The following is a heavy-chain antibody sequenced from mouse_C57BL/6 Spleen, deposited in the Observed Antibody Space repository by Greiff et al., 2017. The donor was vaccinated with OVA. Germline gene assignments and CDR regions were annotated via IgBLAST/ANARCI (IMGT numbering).Heavy chain of an antibody. D-gene: IGHD2-2*01. CDR2: IYPRSGNT. J-gene: IGHJ2*01. V-gene: IGHV1-81*01. CDR1: GYTFTSYG. Sequence: VQLQQSGAELARPGASVKLSCKASGYTFTSYGISWVKQRTGQGLEWIGEIYPRSGNTYYNEKFKGKATLTADKSSSTAYMELRSLTSEDSAVYFCARSEGYDVGNDWGQGTTLTVSS. CDR3: ARSEGYDVGND.